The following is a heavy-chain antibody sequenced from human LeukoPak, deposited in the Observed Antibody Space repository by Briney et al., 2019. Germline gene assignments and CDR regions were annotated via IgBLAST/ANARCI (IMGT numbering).Heavy chain of an antibody. Sequence: SQTLSLTCTGSGGSISSGGYYWSWIRQPPGKGLEWIGYIYHSGSTYYNPSLKSRVTISVDRSKNQFSLKLSSVTAADTAVYYCARDSAARRDAFDIWGQGTMVTVSS. CDR3: ARDSAARRDAFDI. V-gene: IGHV4-30-2*01. D-gene: IGHD6-6*01. J-gene: IGHJ3*02. CDR1: GGSISSGGYY. CDR2: IYHSGST.